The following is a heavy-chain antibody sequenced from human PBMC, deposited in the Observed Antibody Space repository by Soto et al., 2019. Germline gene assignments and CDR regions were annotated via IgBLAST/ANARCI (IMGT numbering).Heavy chain of an antibody. V-gene: IGHV3-48*01. CDR1: GFTFSSYS. D-gene: IGHD6-13*01. CDR2: ISSSSSTI. Sequence: PGGSLRLSCAASGFTFSSYSMNWVRQAPGKGLEWVSYISSSSSTIYYADSVKGRFTISRDNAKNSLYLQMNSLRAEDTAVYYCARYRSYSSKRGYCYYYYGMDVWGKGTTVTVSS. J-gene: IGHJ6*04. CDR3: ARYRSYSSKRGYCYYYYGMDV.